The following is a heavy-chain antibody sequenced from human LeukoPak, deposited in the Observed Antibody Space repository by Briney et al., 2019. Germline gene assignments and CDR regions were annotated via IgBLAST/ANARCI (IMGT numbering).Heavy chain of an antibody. V-gene: IGHV3-23*01. CDR3: AQGYSSGWYPS. D-gene: IGHD6-19*01. CDR1: GFSVSTYG. Sequence: GGSLRLSCAVSGFSVSTYGMSWVRQVPGKGLQWVPAISVSGDTTWYADSVKGRFIISRDNSKNTLYLQMHSLRAEDTAVYYCAQGYSSGWYPSWGQGTLVTVSS. J-gene: IGHJ5*02. CDR2: ISVSGDTT.